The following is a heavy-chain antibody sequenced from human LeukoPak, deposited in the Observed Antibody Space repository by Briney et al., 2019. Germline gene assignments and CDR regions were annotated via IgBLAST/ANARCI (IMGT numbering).Heavy chain of an antibody. CDR1: GFTVITNS. Sequence: PGGSLRLSCTVSGFTVITNSMSWVRQAPGKGLEWVSVIYSGGSTYYADSVKGRFTISRDNSKNTLYLQMNSLRAEDTAVYYCARDQQLDGFDYWGQGTLVTVSS. V-gene: IGHV3-53*01. CDR2: IYSGGST. D-gene: IGHD6-13*01. J-gene: IGHJ4*02. CDR3: ARDQQLDGFDY.